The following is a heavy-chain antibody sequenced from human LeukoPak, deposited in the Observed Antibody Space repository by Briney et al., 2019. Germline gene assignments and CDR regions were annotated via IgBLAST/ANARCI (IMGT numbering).Heavy chain of an antibody. V-gene: IGHV1-2*02. J-gene: IGHJ4*02. CDR1: GYTFTGYY. D-gene: IGHD3-10*01. CDR3: VTWGVTTIVTGGLMTTSNF. Sequence: GASVKVSCKASGYTFTGYYIHWVRQVPGQGLEWMGWINPNSGGTNNAQKFQGRVTMTRDTSISTAYMELSRLRSDDTAVYYCVTWGVTTIVTGGLMTTSNFWGQGTLVTVSS. CDR2: INPNSGGT.